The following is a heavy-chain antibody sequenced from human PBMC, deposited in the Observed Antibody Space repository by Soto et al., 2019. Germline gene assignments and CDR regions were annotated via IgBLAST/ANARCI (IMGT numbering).Heavy chain of an antibody. CDR2: INQDETKK. D-gene: IGHD1-26*01. Sequence: EVQLVESGGGLVQPGGSLRLSCRTSGFTFNTHWMSWVRQAPGKGLEWVANINQDETKKYYVDSVEGRFTVSRDNAKTSVYLQMNSLRAEDTAVYYCARGEHSTSSYYYSYGLDVWGQGTTVTVSS. CDR1: GFTFNTHW. V-gene: IGHV3-7*05. CDR3: ARGEHSTSSYYYSYGLDV. J-gene: IGHJ6*02.